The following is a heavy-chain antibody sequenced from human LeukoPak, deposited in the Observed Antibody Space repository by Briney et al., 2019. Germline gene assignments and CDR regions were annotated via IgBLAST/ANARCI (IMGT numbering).Heavy chain of an antibody. Sequence: GESLKISCKASGYSFTTYWIGWVRQMPGKGLQWMGIIYPGNSDVRYSPSFQGQVIISADKSISTAYLQWSSLKTSDTAIYYCERPSGATPNRPWDAFDIWGQGTMVTVSS. CDR1: GYSFTTYW. J-gene: IGHJ3*02. V-gene: IGHV5-51*01. D-gene: IGHD1-26*01. CDR2: IYPGNSDV. CDR3: ERPSGATPNRPWDAFDI.